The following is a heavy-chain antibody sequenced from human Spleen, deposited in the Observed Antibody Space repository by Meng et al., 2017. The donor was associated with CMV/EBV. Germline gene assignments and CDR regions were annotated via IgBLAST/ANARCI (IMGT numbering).Heavy chain of an antibody. CDR1: GYTFTSCD. D-gene: IGHD3-3*01. CDR2: MNPNSGNT. J-gene: IGHJ4*02. V-gene: IGHV1-8*03. Sequence: ASVKVSCKASGYTFTSCDINWVRQATGQGLEWMGWMNPNSGNTGYAQKFQGRVTITRNTSITTAYMEVSSLRSEDTAVYYCARTRRDFWSGWGIDYWGQGTLVTVSS. CDR3: ARTRRDFWSGWGIDY.